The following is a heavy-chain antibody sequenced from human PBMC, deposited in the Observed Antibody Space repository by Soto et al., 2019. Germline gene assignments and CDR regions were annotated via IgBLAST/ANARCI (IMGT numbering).Heavy chain of an antibody. D-gene: IGHD1-1*01. J-gene: IGHJ6*02. Sequence: GESLKIYCKGSGYSFTSYWIGWVRQMPGKGLEGMGIIYPGDSDTRYRPSFQGQVTISADKSISTAYLQWSSLKASDTAMYYCASTNWNYDYYYGMDVWGQGTTVTAP. CDR3: ASTNWNYDYYYGMDV. CDR2: IYPGDSDT. V-gene: IGHV5-51*01. CDR1: GYSFTSYW.